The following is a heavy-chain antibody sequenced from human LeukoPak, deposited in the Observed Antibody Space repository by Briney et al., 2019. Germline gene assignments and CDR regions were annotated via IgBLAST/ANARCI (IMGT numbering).Heavy chain of an antibody. D-gene: IGHD3-3*01. Sequence: GASVTVSCKASGYTFTSYGISWVRPAPGQGLEWMGWISAYNGNTNYAQKLQCKVTMTTDTSTSTAYMEMRSLKSDDTAVYYCAREGKRITIFGGARTVRNWFDPWGQGTLVTVSS. CDR1: GYTFTSYG. CDR2: ISAYNGNT. V-gene: IGHV1-18*01. CDR3: AREGKRITIFGGARTVRNWFDP. J-gene: IGHJ5*02.